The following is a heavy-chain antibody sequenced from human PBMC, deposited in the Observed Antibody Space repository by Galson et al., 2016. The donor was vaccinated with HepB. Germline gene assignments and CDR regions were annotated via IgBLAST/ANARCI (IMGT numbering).Heavy chain of an antibody. V-gene: IGHV3-7*05. CDR2: INKDGSEE. CDR3: ARGGWFYYYTSDDAGDF. D-gene: IGHD3-22*01. Sequence: SLRLSCAASAFSFSSYWKTWVRQAPGKGLEWVANINKDGSEENYADSVKGRFTISRDNAKNSLYLQMNGLRAEDTAVYYCARGGWFYYYTSDDAGDFRGQGILVTVSS. CDR1: AFSFSSYW. J-gene: IGHJ4*02.